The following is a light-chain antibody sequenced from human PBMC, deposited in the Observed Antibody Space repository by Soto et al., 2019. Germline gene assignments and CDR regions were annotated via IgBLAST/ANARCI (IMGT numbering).Light chain of an antibody. V-gene: IGKV3-20*01. CDR1: QSVSSSY. CDR2: GAS. J-gene: IGKJ2*01. CDR3: QQYGSSLP. Sequence: EIVLTQSPGTLSLSPGERATLSCRASQSVSSSYLAWYQQKPGQAPRLLIYGASSRATGIPDRFSGSGSGTDFTLTISRLEPEDFAVYYCQQYGSSLPFGQRNKLEIK.